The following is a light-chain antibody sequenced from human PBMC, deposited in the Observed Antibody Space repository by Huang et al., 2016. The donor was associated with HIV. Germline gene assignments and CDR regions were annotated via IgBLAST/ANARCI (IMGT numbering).Light chain of an antibody. CDR1: LGVSNN. V-gene: IGKV3-15*01. CDR2: GAS. J-gene: IGKJ4*01. CDR3: QQYDNWPLT. Sequence: ERVMTQSPATVSLSPGERATLSCRASLGVSNNLAWYQQRPGQAPRLLIYGASTRATGIPARFSGGGSGAEFTLTISSLQSEDFAVYYCQQYDNWPLTFGGGTKVQIK.